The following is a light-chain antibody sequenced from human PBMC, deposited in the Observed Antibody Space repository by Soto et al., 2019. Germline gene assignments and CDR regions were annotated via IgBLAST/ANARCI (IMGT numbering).Light chain of an antibody. V-gene: IGKV1-39*01. CDR3: QQSYSTPRT. CDR2: AAS. Sequence: IQMTQSPSSLSASVGDRVTITCRASQSISSYLNWYQQKPGKAPKLLIYAASNLQSGVPSRFSGSGSGTDFTLTISSLQPEHFATYYCQQSYSTPRTFGGGTKVDIK. J-gene: IGKJ4*01. CDR1: QSISSY.